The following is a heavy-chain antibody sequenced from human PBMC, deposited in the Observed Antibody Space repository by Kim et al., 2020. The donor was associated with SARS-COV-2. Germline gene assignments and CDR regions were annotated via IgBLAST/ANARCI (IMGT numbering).Heavy chain of an antibody. D-gene: IGHD2-15*01. CDR1: GGTFSSHA. Sequence: SVKVSCKASGGTFSSHAISWVRQAPGQGLEWMGGIMPIFGTTHFAQKFQGRITISADEVTDTAYMELSSLKSEDTAVYYCTTASLWAPSPIGGLDFWG. CDR3: TTASLWAPSPIGGLDF. V-gene: IGHV1-69*13. CDR2: IMPIFGTT. J-gene: IGHJ3*01.